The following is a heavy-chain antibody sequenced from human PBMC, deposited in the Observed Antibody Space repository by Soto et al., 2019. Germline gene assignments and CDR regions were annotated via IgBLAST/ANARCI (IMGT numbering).Heavy chain of an antibody. V-gene: IGHV2-5*02. J-gene: IGHJ4*02. CDR3: AHRQRTVYFDY. Sequence: QITLKESGPTLVKPTQTLTLTCTFSGFSLSTSGVGVGWIRQPPGKALEWLALTYWDDDKRYSPSLKRRLTXTXXTSKHQLLLTMTNMDPVDTATHYCAHRQRTVYFDYWGQGTLVTVSS. D-gene: IGHD4-17*01. CDR1: GFSLSTSGVG. CDR2: TYWDDDK.